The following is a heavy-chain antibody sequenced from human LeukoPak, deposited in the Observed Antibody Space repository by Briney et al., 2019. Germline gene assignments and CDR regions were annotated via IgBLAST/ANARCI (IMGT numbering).Heavy chain of an antibody. CDR2: ISGSGGST. CDR1: GFTFSSYG. V-gene: IGHV3-23*01. J-gene: IGHJ4*02. D-gene: IGHD3-16*01. CDR3: AKVWGRTFDY. Sequence: PGGTLRLSCAASGFTFSSYGMSWVRQAPGKGLEWVSAISGSGGSTYYADSVKGRFTISRDNSKNTLYLQMNSLRAEDTAVYYCAKVWGRTFDYWGQGTLVTVSS.